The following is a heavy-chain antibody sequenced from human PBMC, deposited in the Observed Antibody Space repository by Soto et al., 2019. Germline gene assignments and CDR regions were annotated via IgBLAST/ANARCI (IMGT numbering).Heavy chain of an antibody. CDR1: GFTVSSNY. D-gene: IGHD3-22*01. J-gene: IGHJ4*02. Sequence: GSLRLACAGSGFTVSSNYMSWVRQAPGKGLEWVSIVYSGGSTDYADSVKGRFTISRDNSKNTLYLQMNSTRAEDTAVYYCAKDSDSSGYYLDRPSVIDYWGQGTQVTVSS. V-gene: IGHV3-66*01. CDR3: AKDSDSSGYYLDRPSVIDY. CDR2: VYSGGST.